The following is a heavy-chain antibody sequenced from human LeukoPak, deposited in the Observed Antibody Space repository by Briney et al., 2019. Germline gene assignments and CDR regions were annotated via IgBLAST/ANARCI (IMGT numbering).Heavy chain of an antibody. D-gene: IGHD5-18*01. CDR1: GYTFTSYG. V-gene: IGHV1-18*01. CDR3: AREGETKDTAMAHFDY. CDR2: ISAYNGNT. J-gene: IGHJ4*02. Sequence: ASVKVSCKASGYTFTSYGISWVRQAPGQGLEWMGWISAYNGNTNYAQKLQGRVTMTTDTSTSTAYMELRSLRSEDTAVYYCAREGETKDTAMAHFDYWGQGTLVTVSS.